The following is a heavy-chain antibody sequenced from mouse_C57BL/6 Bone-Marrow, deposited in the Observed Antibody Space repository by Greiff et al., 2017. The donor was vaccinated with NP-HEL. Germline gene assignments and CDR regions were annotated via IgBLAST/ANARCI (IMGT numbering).Heavy chain of an antibody. CDR3: ARPYYDYDGPWFAY. J-gene: IGHJ3*01. D-gene: IGHD2-4*01. Sequence: VKLQQPGAELVKPGASVKLSCKASGYTFTSYWMHWVKQRPGRGLEWIGRIDPNSGGTKYNEKFKSKATLTVDKPSSTAYMQLSSLTSEDSAVYYCARPYYDYDGPWFAYWGQGTLVTVSA. V-gene: IGHV1-72*01. CDR2: IDPNSGGT. CDR1: GYTFTSYW.